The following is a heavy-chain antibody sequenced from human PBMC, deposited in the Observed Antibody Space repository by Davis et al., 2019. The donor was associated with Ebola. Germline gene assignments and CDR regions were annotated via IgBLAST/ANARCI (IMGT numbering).Heavy chain of an antibody. CDR1: GFTFDDYA. Sequence: PGGSLRLSCAASGFTFDDYAMHWVRQAPGKGLEWVSGISWNSGSIGYADSVKGRFTISRDNAKNSLYLQLNSLRDEDTAVYYCARGRVGATIDYLGQGTLVTVSS. CDR2: ISWNSGSI. D-gene: IGHD1-26*01. J-gene: IGHJ4*02. CDR3: ARGRVGATIDY. V-gene: IGHV3-9*01.